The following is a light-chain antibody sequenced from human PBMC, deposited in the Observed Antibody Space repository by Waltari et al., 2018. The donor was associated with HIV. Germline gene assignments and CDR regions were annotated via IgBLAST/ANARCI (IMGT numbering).Light chain of an antibody. CDR1: QSISRRY. Sequence: EVVLTQSPGTLSLSPGERAALSCRASQSISRRYLAWYQQKPGQAPMLLIHGISNRATGIPDRFSGSGSGTDFTLTISRLESEDFAVYYCQQYGNSPRTFGQGTKVEIK. V-gene: IGKV3-20*01. CDR3: QQYGNSPRT. CDR2: GIS. J-gene: IGKJ1*01.